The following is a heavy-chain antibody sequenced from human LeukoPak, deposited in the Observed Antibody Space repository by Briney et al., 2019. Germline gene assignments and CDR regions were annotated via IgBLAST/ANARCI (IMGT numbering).Heavy chain of an antibody. CDR2: IYPGDSDT. CDR3: ARRVAAAGDYFDY. CDR1: GYSFTSYW. V-gene: IGHV5-51*01. J-gene: IGHJ4*02. D-gene: IGHD6-13*01. Sequence: GESLKISFKGSGYSFTSYWIGWVRPMPGKGLEWMGIIYPGDSDTRYSPSFQGQVTISADKSISTAYLQWSSLKASDTAMYYCARRVAAAGDYFDYWGQGTLVTVSS.